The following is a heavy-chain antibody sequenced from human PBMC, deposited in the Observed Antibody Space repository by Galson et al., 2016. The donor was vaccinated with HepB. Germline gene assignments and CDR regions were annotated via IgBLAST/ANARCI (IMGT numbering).Heavy chain of an antibody. J-gene: IGHJ6*02. CDR3: AREYNWNYLWGALDV. CDR1: GFAFSSYS. D-gene: IGHD1-1*01. CDR2: ISGCRSTI. V-gene: IGHV3-48*01. Sequence: SLRLSCAASGFAFSSYSMNWVRQAPGKGLEWMSNISGCRSTIYYANSVKGRFTITRDNANNSLYLHLHSLRAEDMAAYYCAREYNWNYLWGALDVWGQGTTVTVSS.